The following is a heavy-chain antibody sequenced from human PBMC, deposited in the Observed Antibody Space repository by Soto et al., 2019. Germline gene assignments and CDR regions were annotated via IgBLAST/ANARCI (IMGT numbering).Heavy chain of an antibody. J-gene: IGHJ3*02. Sequence: QVQLVQSGAEVKKPGASVKVSCKASGYTFTRYYMHWVRQAPGQGLEWMGIINPSGGSPSYAQKFQGRVTMTSDTSTSTVYMELSSLRSEDTSVYYCARYGDWLLVRGAFDIWGQGTMVAVSS. CDR3: ARYGDWLLVRGAFDI. CDR1: GYTFTRYY. CDR2: INPSGGSP. D-gene: IGHD3-9*01. V-gene: IGHV1-46*01.